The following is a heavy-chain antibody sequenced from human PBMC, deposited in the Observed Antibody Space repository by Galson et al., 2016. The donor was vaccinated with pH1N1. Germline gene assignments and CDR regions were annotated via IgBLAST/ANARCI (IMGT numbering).Heavy chain of an antibody. Sequence: SCKASGYTFTSYYMYWVRQAPGQGLEWMGIINPSGGNTNYAQKFQGRLTMTRDTSTGTVYMELSSLRSGDTAVYYCARDSCTGGSCYFVPDYWGQGTLVTVSS. J-gene: IGHJ4*02. V-gene: IGHV1-46*01. D-gene: IGHD2-15*01. CDR3: ARDSCTGGSCYFVPDY. CDR1: GYTFTSYY. CDR2: INPSGGNT.